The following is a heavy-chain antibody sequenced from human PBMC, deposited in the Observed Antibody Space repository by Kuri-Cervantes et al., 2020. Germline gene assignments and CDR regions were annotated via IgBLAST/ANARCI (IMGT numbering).Heavy chain of an antibody. CDR3: AREPSYGVQGFGYMVV. CDR2: INPNSGGT. Sequence: ASVKVSCKASGYTFTGYYMHWVRQAPGQGLEWMGWINPNSGGTNYAQKFQGWVTMTRDTSISTAYMELSSLRSEDTAVYYCAREPSYGVQGFGYMVVWGKGTTVTVSS. V-gene: IGHV1-2*04. J-gene: IGHJ6*03. D-gene: IGHD3-10*01. CDR1: GYTFTGYY.